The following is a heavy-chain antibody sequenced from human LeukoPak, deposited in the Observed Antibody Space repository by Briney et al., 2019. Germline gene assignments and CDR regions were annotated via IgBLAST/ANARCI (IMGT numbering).Heavy chain of an antibody. V-gene: IGHV3-15*01. J-gene: IGHJ4*02. CDR3: TTDLSGLGQWLGN. D-gene: IGHD6-19*01. CDR1: GFTFSNAW. Sequence: AGGSLRLSCAASGFTFSNAWMSWVRQAPGKGLEWVGRIKSRTDGGTTDYAAPVKGRFTISRDDSKNTLYLQMNSPKTEDTAVYYCTTDLSGLGQWLGNWGQGTLVTVSS. CDR2: IKSRTDGGTT.